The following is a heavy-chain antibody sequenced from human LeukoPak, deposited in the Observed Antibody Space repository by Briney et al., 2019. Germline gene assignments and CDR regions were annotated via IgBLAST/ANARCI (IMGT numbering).Heavy chain of an antibody. J-gene: IGHJ4*02. CDR2: IYYSGST. V-gene: IGHV4-39*07. D-gene: IGHD3-10*01. CDR1: GGSISSSSYY. CDR3: ASRGAWFGELFPSSFDY. Sequence: SETLSLTCTVSGGSISSSSYYWGWIRQPPGKGLEWIGSIYYSGSTYYNPSLKSRVTISVDTSKNQFSLKLSSVTAADTAVYYCASRGAWFGELFPSSFDYWGQGTLVTVSS.